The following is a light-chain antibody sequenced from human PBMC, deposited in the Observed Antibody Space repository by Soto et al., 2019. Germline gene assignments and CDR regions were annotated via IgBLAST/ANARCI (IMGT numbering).Light chain of an antibody. CDR2: GAS. V-gene: IGKV3-15*01. CDR3: QQYGSSLT. Sequence: EIVMTQSPVTLSVSPGERVTLSCRASQSISDKSAWYQQKPGQAPRLLMFGASTRATGIPARFSGSGSGTDFTLTITGLQSEDFAVYYCQQYGSSLTFGGGTKVDIK. CDR1: QSISDK. J-gene: IGKJ4*01.